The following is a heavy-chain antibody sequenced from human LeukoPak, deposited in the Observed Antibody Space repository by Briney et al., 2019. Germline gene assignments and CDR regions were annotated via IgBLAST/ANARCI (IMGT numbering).Heavy chain of an antibody. D-gene: IGHD6-13*01. CDR2: IYPGDSDT. Sequence: GESLKISCKGSGYTFTNYWIGWVRQMPGKGLEWMGSIYPGDSDTRYSPSFQGQVTISADESISTAYLQWSSLKASDTAMYYCARHGGSIAAAGPFDYWGQGTLVTVSS. V-gene: IGHV5-51*01. CDR1: GYTFTNYW. CDR3: ARHGGSIAAAGPFDY. J-gene: IGHJ4*02.